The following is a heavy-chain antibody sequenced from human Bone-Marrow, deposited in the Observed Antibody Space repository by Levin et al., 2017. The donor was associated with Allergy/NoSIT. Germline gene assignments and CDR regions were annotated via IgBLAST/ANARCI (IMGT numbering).Heavy chain of an antibody. V-gene: IGHV3-21*01. Sequence: GESLKISCAASGFTFSSYSMNWVRQAPGKGLEWVSSISSSSSYIYYADSVKGRFTISRDNAKNSLYLQMNSLRAEDTAVYYCARDKAAAGPNWFDPWGQGTLVTVSS. J-gene: IGHJ5*02. D-gene: IGHD6-13*01. CDR2: ISSSSSYI. CDR3: ARDKAAAGPNWFDP. CDR1: GFTFSSYS.